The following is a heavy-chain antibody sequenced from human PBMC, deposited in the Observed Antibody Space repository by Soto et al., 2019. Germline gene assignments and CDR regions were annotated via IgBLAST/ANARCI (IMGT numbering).Heavy chain of an antibody. Sequence: PSETLSLTCTVSGGSISSGDYYWSWIRQHPGKGLEWIGYIYYTGSTDYNPSLKSRVTISVDTSKNQFSLKLISVTAADTAVYYCARAVRNAWYSFDYWGQGALVTVSS. J-gene: IGHJ4*02. D-gene: IGHD6-19*01. CDR1: GGSISSGDYY. CDR3: ARAVRNAWYSFDY. CDR2: IYYTGST. V-gene: IGHV4-31*03.